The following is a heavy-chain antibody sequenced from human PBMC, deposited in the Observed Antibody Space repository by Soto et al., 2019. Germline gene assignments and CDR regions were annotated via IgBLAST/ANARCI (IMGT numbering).Heavy chain of an antibody. V-gene: IGHV1-18*01. D-gene: IGHD6-13*01. CDR2: ISAYNGNT. CDR1: GYTFTSYG. CDR3: ARDRGLYSSSWYDY. Sequence: QVQLVQSGAEVKKPGASVKVSCKASGYTFTSYGISSVRQAPEQGLEWMGWISAYNGNTNYAQKLQGRVTMTTDTSTSTAYMELRSLRSDATAVYYCARDRGLYSSSWYDYWGQGTLVTVSS. J-gene: IGHJ4*02.